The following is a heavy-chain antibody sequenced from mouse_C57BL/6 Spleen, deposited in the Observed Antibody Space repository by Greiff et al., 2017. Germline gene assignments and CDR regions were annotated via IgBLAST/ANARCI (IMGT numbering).Heavy chain of an antibody. CDR2: IDPSDSYT. D-gene: IGHD1-1*01. J-gene: IGHJ2*01. Sequence: QVQLQQPGAELVKPGASVKLSCKASGYTFTSYWMQWVKQRPGQGLEWIGEIDPSDSYTNYNQKFKGKATFTLDTSSSTAYMQPSSLTSEDSAVYYCARNYGSSYPFDYWGQGTTLTVSA. V-gene: IGHV1-50*01. CDR1: GYTFTSYW. CDR3: ARNYGSSYPFDY.